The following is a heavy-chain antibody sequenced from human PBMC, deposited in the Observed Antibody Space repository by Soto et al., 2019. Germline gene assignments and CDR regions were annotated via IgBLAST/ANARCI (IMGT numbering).Heavy chain of an antibody. CDR3: ARGCCGSYTRDAFDI. CDR1: GYTFTIYD. D-gene: IGHD1-26*01. J-gene: IGHJ3*02. CDR2: MNPNSGNT. Sequence: ASVKVSCKASGYTFTIYDISWVRQATGQGLEWMGWMNPNSGNTGYAQKFQGRVTMTRNTSISTAYMELSSLRSEDTAVYYCARGCCGSYTRDAFDIWGQGTMVTVSS. V-gene: IGHV1-8*01.